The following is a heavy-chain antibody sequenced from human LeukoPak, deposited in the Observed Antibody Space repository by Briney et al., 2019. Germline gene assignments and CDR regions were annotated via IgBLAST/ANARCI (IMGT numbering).Heavy chain of an antibody. CDR2: INPNSGGT. D-gene: IGHD6-13*01. CDR1: GYTFTSYD. Sequence: ASVKVSCKASGYTFTSYDINWVRQATGQGLEWMGWINPNSGGTNYAQKFQGRVTMTRDTSISTAYMELSRLRSDDTAVYYCARARIAAAGIGWFDPWGQGTLVTVSS. J-gene: IGHJ5*02. CDR3: ARARIAAAGIGWFDP. V-gene: IGHV1-2*02.